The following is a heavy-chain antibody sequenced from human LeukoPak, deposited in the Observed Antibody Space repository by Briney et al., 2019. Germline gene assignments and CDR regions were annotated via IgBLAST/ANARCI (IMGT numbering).Heavy chain of an antibody. D-gene: IGHD5-18*01. V-gene: IGHV1-18*01. Sequence: ASVKVSCKASGYKFTSYGVSWVRQAPGQGLEWMGWISGYNGNTNFAQKFQGRVTVTTDESTSTAYMELSSLRSEDTAVYYCARALSVDTAMVNRIYYYYYYMDVWGKGTTVTVSS. CDR2: ISGYNGNT. CDR1: GYKFTSYG. J-gene: IGHJ6*03. CDR3: ARALSVDTAMVNRIYYYYYYMDV.